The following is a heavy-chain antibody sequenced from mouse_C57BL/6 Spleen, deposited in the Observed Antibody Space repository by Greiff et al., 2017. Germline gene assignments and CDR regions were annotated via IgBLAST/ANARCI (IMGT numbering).Heavy chain of an antibody. J-gene: IGHJ1*03. D-gene: IGHD1-1*01. CDR1: GYTFTDYY. CDR3: ARAGDYYGSSSYWYFDV. CDR2: IYPGSGNT. V-gene: IGHV1-76*01. Sequence: VQLQQSGAELVRPGASVKLSCKASGYTFTDYYINWVKQRPGQGLEWIARIYPGSGNTYYNEKFKGKATLTAEKSSSTAYMQLSSLTSEDSAVYCCARAGDYYGSSSYWYFDVWGTGTTVTVSS.